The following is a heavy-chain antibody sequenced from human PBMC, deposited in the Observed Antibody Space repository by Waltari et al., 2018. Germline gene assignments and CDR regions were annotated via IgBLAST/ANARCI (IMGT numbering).Heavy chain of an antibody. CDR3: TTDQGRI. Sequence: EVQVVESGGGLVKSGGSLRLSCTASGFTFSKAWMHWVRQAPGKGREWVCGSISQSDGGATDYSAPVKDRFTISRDDSKTTLYLQMDSLKTEDTAVYYCTTDQGRIWGQGTVVTVSS. J-gene: IGHJ3*02. CDR1: GFTFSKAW. CDR2: SISQSDGGAT. V-gene: IGHV3-15*01.